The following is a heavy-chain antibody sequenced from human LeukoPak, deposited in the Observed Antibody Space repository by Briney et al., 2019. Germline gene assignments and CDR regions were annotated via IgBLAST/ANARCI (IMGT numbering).Heavy chain of an antibody. CDR2: IGTAGDT. Sequence: GGSLRLSCAASGFTFSSYDMHWVRHATGKGLEWVSAIGTAGDTYYPGSVKGRFTISRENAKNSLYLQMNSLRAGDTAVYYCVRGTGYSAYDYDFDYWGRGTLVTVSS. CDR1: GFTFSSYD. V-gene: IGHV3-13*04. D-gene: IGHD5-12*01. CDR3: VRGTGYSAYDYDFDY. J-gene: IGHJ4*02.